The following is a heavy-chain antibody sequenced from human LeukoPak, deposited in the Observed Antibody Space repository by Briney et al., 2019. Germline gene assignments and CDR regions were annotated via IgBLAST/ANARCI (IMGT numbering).Heavy chain of an antibody. Sequence: GGSLRLSCAASGFTFSDYYMSWIRQAPGKGLEWVSYINTSGSTIYYADSVKGRFTISRDNATNSLYLQMNSLRAEDTAVYYCGRDPYGSGSYYNWFDPWGQGTLVTVSS. J-gene: IGHJ5*02. CDR3: GRDPYGSGSYYNWFDP. D-gene: IGHD3-10*01. V-gene: IGHV3-11*01. CDR2: INTSGSTI. CDR1: GFTFSDYY.